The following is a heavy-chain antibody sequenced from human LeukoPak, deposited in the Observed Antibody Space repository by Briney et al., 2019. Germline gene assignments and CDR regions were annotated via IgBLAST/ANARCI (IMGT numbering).Heavy chain of an antibody. V-gene: IGHV1-69*13. CDR1: GGTFISYA. J-gene: IGHJ3*02. D-gene: IGHD3-22*01. CDR3: AIVVILRRWDAFDI. CDR2: IIPIFGTA. Sequence: SVKVSCKASGGTFISYAISWVRQAPGQGLEWMGGIIPIFGTANYAQKFQGRVTITADESTSTAYMELSSLRSEDTAVYYCAIVVILRRWDAFDIWGQGTMVTVSS.